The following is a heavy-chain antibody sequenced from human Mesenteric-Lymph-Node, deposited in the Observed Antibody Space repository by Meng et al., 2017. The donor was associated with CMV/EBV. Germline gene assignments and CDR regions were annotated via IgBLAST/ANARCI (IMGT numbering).Heavy chain of an antibody. CDR3: ARDGRGRTLSAPWFDP. CDR1: GYTFTSYD. V-gene: IGHV1-8*01. CDR2: MNPNSGNT. J-gene: IGHJ5*02. Sequence: ASVKVSCKASGYTFTSYDINWVRQATGQGLEWMGWMNPNSGNTGYAQKFQGRVTMTRNTSISTACMELSSLRSEDTAVYYCARDGRGRTLSAPWFDPWGQGTLVTVSS. D-gene: IGHD3-10*02.